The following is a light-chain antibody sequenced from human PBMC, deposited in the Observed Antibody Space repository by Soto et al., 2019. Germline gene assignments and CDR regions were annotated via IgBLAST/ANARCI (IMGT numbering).Light chain of an antibody. CDR2: GNS. Sequence: SVLTQPPSVSGAPGLRVTISCTESSSNIGAGYDVHWYQQLPGTAPKLLIFGNSNRPSGVPDRFSGSKSGTTASLAITGLQAEDEADYYSQSYDSSLSGWVFGGGTKLTVL. CDR3: QSYDSSLSGWV. J-gene: IGLJ3*02. V-gene: IGLV1-40*01. CDR1: SSNIGAGYD.